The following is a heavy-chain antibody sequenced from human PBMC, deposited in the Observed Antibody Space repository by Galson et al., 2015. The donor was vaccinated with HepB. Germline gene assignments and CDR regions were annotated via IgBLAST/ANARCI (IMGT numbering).Heavy chain of an antibody. CDR1: GFTFSSYA. J-gene: IGHJ4*02. CDR3: AKALIMVGYCSSTSCYTGAFDY. V-gene: IGHV3-23*01. CDR2: ISGSGGST. D-gene: IGHD2-2*02. Sequence: SLRLSCAASGFTFSSYAMSWVRQAPGKGLEWVSAISGSGGSTYYADSVKGRFTISRDNSKNTLYLQMNSLRAEDTAVYYCAKALIMVGYCSSTSCYTGAFDYWGQGTLVTVSS.